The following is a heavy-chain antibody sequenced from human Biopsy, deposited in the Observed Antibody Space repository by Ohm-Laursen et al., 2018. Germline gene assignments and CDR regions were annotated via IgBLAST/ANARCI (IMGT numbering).Heavy chain of an antibody. CDR2: IWYDGSNK. D-gene: IGHD2-8*01. Sequence: RSLRLSCTASGFTFSSYGMHWVRQAPGKGLEWVAAIWYDGSNKNYADSVKGRFTISRDNSKNTLYLQMNSLRGEDTAVYHCAKCMTGGSNYYFHHCGQGTLVTVSS. CDR3: AKCMTGGSNYYFHH. V-gene: IGHV3-33*06. J-gene: IGHJ4*02. CDR1: GFTFSSYG.